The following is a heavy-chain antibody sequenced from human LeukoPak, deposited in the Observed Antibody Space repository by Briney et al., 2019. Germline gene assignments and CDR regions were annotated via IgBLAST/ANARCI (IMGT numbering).Heavy chain of an antibody. CDR2: INPSGGST. V-gene: IGHV1-46*03. D-gene: IGHD2-2*01. J-gene: IGHJ4*02. CDR3: VRNGSSDYGDY. Sequence: GASVTVSFTASGYTLNIYSMQWVRQAPGQGLEWMGIINPSGGSTRYGQKVQGRVTMTRDTSTSTVYMELRSLRSEDTAVYYCVRNGSSDYGDYWGQGTLVTVSS. CDR1: GYTLNIYS.